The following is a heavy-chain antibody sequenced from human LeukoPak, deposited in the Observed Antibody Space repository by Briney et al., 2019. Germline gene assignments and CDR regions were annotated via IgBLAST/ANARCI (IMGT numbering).Heavy chain of an antibody. CDR2: ISGHGGST. CDR1: GFTFDDYA. V-gene: IGHV3-43*02. CDR3: ARKTDHQTGGDY. J-gene: IGHJ4*02. D-gene: IGHD1-1*01. Sequence: GGSLRLSCAASGFTFDDYAMHWVRQAPGKGLEWVSLISGHGGSTSYADSVKGRFTISRDNSKNTLYLQMNSLRAEDTAVYYCARKTDHQTGGDYWGQGTLVTVSS.